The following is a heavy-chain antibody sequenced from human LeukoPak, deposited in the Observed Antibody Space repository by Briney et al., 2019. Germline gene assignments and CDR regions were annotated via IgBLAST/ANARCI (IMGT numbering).Heavy chain of an antibody. CDR3: ARDQGSDIVVVPAAPDY. CDR2: IKQDGSEK. D-gene: IGHD2-2*01. J-gene: IGHJ4*02. CDR1: GFTFSSYW. Sequence: GGSLRLSCAASGFTFSSYWMSWVRQAPGKGLEWVANIKQDGSEKYYVDSVKGRFTISRDNAKNSLYLQMNSLRAEDTAVYYCARDQGSDIVVVPAAPDYWGQGTLVTVSS. V-gene: IGHV3-7*01.